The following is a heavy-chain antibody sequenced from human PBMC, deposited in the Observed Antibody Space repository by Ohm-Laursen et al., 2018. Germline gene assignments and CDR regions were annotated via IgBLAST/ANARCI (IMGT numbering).Heavy chain of an antibody. Sequence: SLRLSCAASGFTFSSYSMNWVRQAPGKGLAWVYSISSSSSYIYYADSVKGRFTISRDNAKNSLYLQMNSLRPEDTAVYYCATFKVDSGSSDFDYWGQGTLVTVSS. D-gene: IGHD1-26*01. J-gene: IGHJ4*02. CDR1: GFTFSSYS. V-gene: IGHV3-21*01. CDR3: ATFKVDSGSSDFDY. CDR2: ISSSSSYI.